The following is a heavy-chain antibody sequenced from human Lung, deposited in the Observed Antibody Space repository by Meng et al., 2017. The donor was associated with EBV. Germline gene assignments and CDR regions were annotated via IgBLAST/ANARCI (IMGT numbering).Heavy chain of an antibody. V-gene: IGHV1-3*04. CDR3: AREGLVGDLRYFDL. CDR1: GYTFTSYA. D-gene: IGHD3-16*01. Sequence: QVQLVQSGTWVKEPGGTVEVYCKASGYTFTSYAMNWVRQAPGQRLEWMGWINTGNGETKYSQKFQGRVTLTRDTSASTAYMELSRLRSDDTAVYYCAREGLVGDLRYFDLWGRGTLVTVSS. CDR2: INTGNGET. J-gene: IGHJ2*01.